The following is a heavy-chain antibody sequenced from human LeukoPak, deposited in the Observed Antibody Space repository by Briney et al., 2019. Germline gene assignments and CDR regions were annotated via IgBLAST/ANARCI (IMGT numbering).Heavy chain of an antibody. D-gene: IGHD3-10*01. J-gene: IGHJ4*02. Sequence: ASVKVSCKASGGTFSSYAISWVRQAPGQGLEWMGGIIPIFGTANYAQKFQGRVTITTDESTSTAYMELSSLRSEDTAVYYCASWGLWFGELAPDYWGQGTLVTVSS. V-gene: IGHV1-69*05. CDR3: ASWGLWFGELAPDY. CDR1: GGTFSSYA. CDR2: IIPIFGTA.